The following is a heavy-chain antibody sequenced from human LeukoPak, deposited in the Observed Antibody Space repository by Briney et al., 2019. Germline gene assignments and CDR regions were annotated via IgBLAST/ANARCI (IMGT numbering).Heavy chain of an antibody. V-gene: IGHV4-34*01. CDR3: ARRDELGYSYGPYYFDY. Sequence: SETLSLTCAVYGGSFSGYYWSWIRQPPGKGLEWIGEINHSGSTNYNPSLKGRVTISVDTSKNQFSLKLSSVTAADTAVYYCARRDELGYSYGPYYFDYWGQGTLVTVSS. CDR2: INHSGST. J-gene: IGHJ4*02. D-gene: IGHD5-18*01. CDR1: GGSFSGYY.